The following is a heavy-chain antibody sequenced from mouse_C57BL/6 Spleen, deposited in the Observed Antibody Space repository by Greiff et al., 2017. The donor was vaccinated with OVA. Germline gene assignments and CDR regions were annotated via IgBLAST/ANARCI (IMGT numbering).Heavy chain of an antibody. V-gene: IGHV1-82*01. Sequence: VKLQESGPELVKPGASVKISCKASGYAFSSSWMNWVKQRPGKGLEWIGRIYPGDGDTKYNGKFKGKATLTADKSSSTAYMLLSILTSEDSAVYCCARGDYGSSYSFDYWGQGTTLTVSS. CDR3: ARGDYGSSYSFDY. CDR1: GYAFSSSW. CDR2: IYPGDGDT. D-gene: IGHD1-1*01. J-gene: IGHJ2*01.